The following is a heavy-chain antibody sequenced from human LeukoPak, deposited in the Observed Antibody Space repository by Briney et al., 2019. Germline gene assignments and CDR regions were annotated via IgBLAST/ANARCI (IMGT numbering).Heavy chain of an antibody. Sequence: SETLSLTCSVSGDSVSTSHWSWIRQPPGKGLEWVGYIHHSGNTNYNPSLKSRVTISVDTSKNQFSLKLISVTAADTAVYYCARDRVVYDSSGSPQPFYFDCWGQGALVTVSS. D-gene: IGHD3-22*01. V-gene: IGHV4-59*02. CDR1: GDSVSTSH. J-gene: IGHJ4*02. CDR3: ARDRVVYDSSGSPQPFYFDC. CDR2: IHHSGNT.